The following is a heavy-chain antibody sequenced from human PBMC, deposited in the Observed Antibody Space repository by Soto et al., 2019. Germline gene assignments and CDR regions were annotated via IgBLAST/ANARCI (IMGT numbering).Heavy chain of an antibody. CDR2: ISGSGGST. CDR1: GFTFSSYA. V-gene: IGHV3-23*01. Sequence: EVQLLESGGGLVQPGGSLRLSCAASGFTFSSYAMSWVRQAPGKGLEWVSAISGSGGSTYYADSVKGRFTISRDNSKNTLYLPMNSLRAEDTAVYYCAKGLTFAPEYFDYWGQGTLVTVSS. J-gene: IGHJ4*02. CDR3: AKGLTFAPEYFDY. D-gene: IGHD3-16*01.